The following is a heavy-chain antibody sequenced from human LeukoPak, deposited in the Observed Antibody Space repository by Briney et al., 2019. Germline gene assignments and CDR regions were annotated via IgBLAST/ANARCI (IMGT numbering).Heavy chain of an antibody. CDR3: ARDNYGSGRPFDY. Sequence: PSETLSLTCTVSGYSISSGYYWGWIRQPPGKGLEWIGSIYHSGSTYYNPSLKSRVTISVDTSKNQFSLKLSSVTAADTAVYYCARDNYGSGRPFDYWGQGTLVTVSS. CDR2: IYHSGST. D-gene: IGHD3-10*01. V-gene: IGHV4-38-2*02. CDR1: GYSISSGYY. J-gene: IGHJ4*02.